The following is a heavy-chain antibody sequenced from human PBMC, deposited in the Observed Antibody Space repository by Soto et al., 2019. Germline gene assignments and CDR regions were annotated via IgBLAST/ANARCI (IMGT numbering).Heavy chain of an antibody. CDR1: GDSISSGSY. CDR3: ARVHVMGVAGRTFDY. V-gene: IGHV4-38-2*02. Sequence: SETLSLTCTVSGDSISSGSYGGWIRQPPGEGPEWIARIYQGGTTCYNPARKGRMSISVDTSKNQFCMRRRWVTAADTATYYCARVHVMGVAGRTFDYWGRGTLVTASS. CDR2: IYQGGTT. D-gene: IGHD6-19*01. J-gene: IGHJ4*03.